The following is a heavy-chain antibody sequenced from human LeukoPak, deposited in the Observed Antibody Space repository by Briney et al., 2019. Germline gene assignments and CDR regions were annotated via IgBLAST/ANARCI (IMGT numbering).Heavy chain of an antibody. CDR3: AKVAYRGRQWLPQDAFDI. V-gene: IGHV3-30*18. CDR2: ISYDGSNK. J-gene: IGHJ3*02. D-gene: IGHD6-19*01. CDR1: GFTFSSYG. Sequence: GGSLRLSCAASGFTFSSYGMHWVRQAPGKGLEWVAVISYDGSNKYYADSVKGRFTISRDNSKNTLYLQMNSLRAEDTAVYYCAKVAYRGRQWLPQDAFDIWGQGTMVTVSS.